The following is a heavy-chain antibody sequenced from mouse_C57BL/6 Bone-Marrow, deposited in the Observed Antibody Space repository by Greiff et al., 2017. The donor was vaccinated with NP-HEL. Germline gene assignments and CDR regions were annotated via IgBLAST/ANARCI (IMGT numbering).Heavy chain of an antibody. CDR1: GYTFTSYW. CDR2: IHPNSGST. Sequence: QVQLQQPGAELVKPGASVKLSCKASGYTFTSYWMHWVKQRPGQGLEWIGMIHPNSGSTNYNEKFKSKATLTVDKSSSTAYMQLSSLTSEDSAVYYCARRGFYYDYGGEYYAMDYWGQGTSVTVSS. D-gene: IGHD2-4*01. CDR3: ARRGFYYDYGGEYYAMDY. J-gene: IGHJ4*01. V-gene: IGHV1-64*01.